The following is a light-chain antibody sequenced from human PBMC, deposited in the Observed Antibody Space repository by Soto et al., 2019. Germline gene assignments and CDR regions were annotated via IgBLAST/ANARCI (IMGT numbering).Light chain of an antibody. J-gene: IGLJ1*01. CDR2: DVS. CDR3: SSFAGSXTHV. V-gene: IGLV2-11*01. CDR1: NSDVGGCKY. Sequence: QSVLSQPRSVSGSPGQAVTFSCTGTNSDVGGCKYLSWYQQHPDKAPKLIIDDVSKRPPGVPDRFSGSKSGNTASLTTSGLQAEDAADYFCSSFAGSXTHVLGTGTKVXV.